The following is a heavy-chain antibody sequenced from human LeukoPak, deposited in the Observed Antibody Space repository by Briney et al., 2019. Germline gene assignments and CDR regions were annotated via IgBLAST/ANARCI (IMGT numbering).Heavy chain of an antibody. CDR3: AKSFGGSGYSYFDY. Sequence: TGGSLRLSCAASGFTFSSYGMHWVRQAPGKGLEWVAVISYDGSNKYYADSVKGRFTISRDNSKNTLYLQMNSLRAEDTAVYYCAKSFGGSGYSYFDYWGQGTLVTVSS. CDR2: ISYDGSNK. V-gene: IGHV3-30*18. CDR1: GFTFSSYG. J-gene: IGHJ4*02. D-gene: IGHD3-22*01.